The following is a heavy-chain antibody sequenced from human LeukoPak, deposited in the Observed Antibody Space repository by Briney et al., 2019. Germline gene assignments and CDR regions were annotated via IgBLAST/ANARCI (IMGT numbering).Heavy chain of an antibody. V-gene: IGHV1-2*02. Sequence: ASVKVSCKASGYTFTGYYMHWVRQAPGQGLEWMGWINPNSGGTNYAQKFQGRVTMTRDTSISTAYMELSRLRSDDTAVYYCARPVVDCSGGSCSSHLDYWGQGTLVTVSS. D-gene: IGHD2-15*01. CDR2: INPNSGGT. CDR3: ARPVVDCSGGSCSSHLDY. J-gene: IGHJ4*02. CDR1: GYTFTGYY.